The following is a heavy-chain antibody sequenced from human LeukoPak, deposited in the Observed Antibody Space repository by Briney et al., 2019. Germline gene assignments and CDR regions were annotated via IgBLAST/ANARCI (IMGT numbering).Heavy chain of an antibody. CDR2: INPSGGST. V-gene: IGHV1-46*01. CDR1: GYTFTSYY. CDR3: AREPPPVTVTTEVYYYYYGMDV. D-gene: IGHD4-4*01. Sequence: ASVKVSCKASGYTFTSYYMHWVRQAPGQGLEWMGIINPSGGSTSYAQKFQGRVTMTRDTSTSTVYMELSSLRSEDTAVYYCAREPPPVTVTTEVYYYYYGMDVWGQGTTVTVSS. J-gene: IGHJ6*02.